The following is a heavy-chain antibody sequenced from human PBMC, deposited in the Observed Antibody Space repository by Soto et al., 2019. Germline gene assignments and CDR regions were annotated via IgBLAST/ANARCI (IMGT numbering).Heavy chain of an antibody. D-gene: IGHD6-19*01. CDR3: AKDSPWSDYTNGWYK. CDR1: GFTFSSYA. CDR2: ISGSGDRA. Sequence: GGSLRLSCAASGFTFSSYAMSWVRQAPGKGLEWVSAISGSGDRAYYADSVKGRFAISRDNSKNTLYLEMNSLRTEDTAMYYCAKDSPWSDYTNGWYKWGQGTLVTVSS. J-gene: IGHJ4*02. V-gene: IGHV3-23*01.